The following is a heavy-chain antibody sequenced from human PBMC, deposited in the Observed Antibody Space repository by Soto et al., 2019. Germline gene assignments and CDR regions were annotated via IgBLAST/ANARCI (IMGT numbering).Heavy chain of an antibody. D-gene: IGHD2-2*01. CDR3: ARLHGYCISSSCHGHYAMDV. Sequence: SETLPLTYTVSCVSISNYYWSWIRQPPGKGLVWIGSIYYSGTTYYNPSLNSRVTVSVDTSKNQFSLKVTSVTAADTAVYYCARLHGYCISSSCHGHYAMDVWGQGTTVTVSS. V-gene: IGHV4-39*01. CDR2: IYYSGTT. J-gene: IGHJ6*02. CDR1: CVSISNYY.